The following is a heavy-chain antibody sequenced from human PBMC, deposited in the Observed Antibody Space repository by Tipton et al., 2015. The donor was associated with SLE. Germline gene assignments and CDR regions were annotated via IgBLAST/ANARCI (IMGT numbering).Heavy chain of an antibody. Sequence: TLSLTCTVSGGSISSPYWSWIRQPPGKGLEWIGYIYYSGSTNYNPPPKSRVTISVDTSKNQFSLKLSSVTAADTAVYYCAREGDPGYFDYWGQGTLVTVPS. V-gene: IGHV4-59*11. J-gene: IGHJ4*02. CDR1: GGSISSPY. D-gene: IGHD2-21*01. CDR2: IYYSGST. CDR3: AREGDPGYFDY.